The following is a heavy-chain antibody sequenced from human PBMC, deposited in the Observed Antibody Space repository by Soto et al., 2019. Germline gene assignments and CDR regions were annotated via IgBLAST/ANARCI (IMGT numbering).Heavy chain of an antibody. D-gene: IGHD2-21*02. CDR3: ARGWRPHFDI. J-gene: IGHJ3*02. V-gene: IGHV4-31*03. Sequence: QVQLQESGPGVVKPSQTLSVICTVSGGSISSDGYFWSWFRQRPGKGPEWIGYSYYSETSYNPSLRGRVTILMDTSKNQLSLILSSVTAADTAVYYCARGWRPHFDIWGQGTLVTVSS. CDR2: SYYSET. CDR1: GGSISSDGYF.